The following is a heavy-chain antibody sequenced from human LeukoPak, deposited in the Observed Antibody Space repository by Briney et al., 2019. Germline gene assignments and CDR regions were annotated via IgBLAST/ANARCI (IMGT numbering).Heavy chain of an antibody. Sequence: GGSLRLSCAASGFTFSTYEMNWLRQAPGKGLEWLSYISGSGTTIYYADSVKGRFTISRDNAKNSLYLQMNSLRAEDTAVYYCARDNGGRFGYFDLWGRGTLVAVSS. J-gene: IGHJ2*01. CDR2: ISGSGTTI. V-gene: IGHV3-48*03. CDR1: GFTFSTYE. D-gene: IGHD2-8*01. CDR3: ARDNGGRFGYFDL.